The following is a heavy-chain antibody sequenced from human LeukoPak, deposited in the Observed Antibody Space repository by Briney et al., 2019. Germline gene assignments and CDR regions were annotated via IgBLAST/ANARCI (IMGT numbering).Heavy chain of an antibody. J-gene: IGHJ6*02. CDR3: ARERLPRGYYYYGMDV. V-gene: IGHV4-31*03. CDR1: GGSISSGGYY. CDR2: IYYSGST. Sequence: PSETLSLTCTVSGGSISSGGYYWSWIRQHPGRGLEWIGYIYYSGSTYYNPSLKSRVTISVDTSKNQFSLKLSSVTAADTAVYYCARERLPRGYYYYGMDVWGQGTTVTVSS. D-gene: IGHD4-11*01.